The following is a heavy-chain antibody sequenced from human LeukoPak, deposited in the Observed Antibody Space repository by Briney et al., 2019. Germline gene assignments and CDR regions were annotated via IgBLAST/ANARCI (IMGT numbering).Heavy chain of an antibody. Sequence: ASVKVSCTASGYPFTSYYINWVRQAPGQGLEWMGWISAYNGDTNYAQNFQGRVTMTTDTSTDTAYMELRSLRSDDTAVYYCARDGLSYTNPNNWFDPWGQGTLVTVSS. CDR1: GYPFTSYY. V-gene: IGHV1-18*01. CDR2: ISAYNGDT. CDR3: ARDGLSYTNPNNWFDP. D-gene: IGHD2-2*02. J-gene: IGHJ5*02.